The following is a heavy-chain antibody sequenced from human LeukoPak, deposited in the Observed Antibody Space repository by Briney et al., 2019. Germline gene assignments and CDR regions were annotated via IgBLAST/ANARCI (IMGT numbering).Heavy chain of an antibody. CDR1: GGSISSGGYY. Sequence: SETLSLTCTVSGGSISSGGYYWSWIRQHPGKGLEWIGYIYYSGSTYYNPSLKSRVTISVDTSKNRFSLKLSSVTAADTAVYYCARTASSGWDYWGQGTLVTVSS. CDR2: IYYSGST. D-gene: IGHD6-19*01. J-gene: IGHJ4*02. CDR3: ARTASSGWDY. V-gene: IGHV4-31*03.